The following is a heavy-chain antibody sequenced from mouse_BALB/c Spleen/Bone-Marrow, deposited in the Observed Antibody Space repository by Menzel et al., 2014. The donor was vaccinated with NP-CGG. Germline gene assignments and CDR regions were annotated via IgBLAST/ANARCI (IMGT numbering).Heavy chain of an antibody. D-gene: IGHD2-4*01. J-gene: IGHJ3*01. Sequence: VQVVESGVEFVKPGASVKLSCKASGYTFTSYWMHWVKRRPGQGLEWIGEIDPSDSYTKYNQNFKGKATLTVDKSSSTAYMQLSSLTSEDSAVYYCARTYYDYDWFAYWGQGTLVTVSA. CDR3: ARTYYDYDWFAY. V-gene: IGHV1-69*02. CDR2: IDPSDSYT. CDR1: GYTFTSYW.